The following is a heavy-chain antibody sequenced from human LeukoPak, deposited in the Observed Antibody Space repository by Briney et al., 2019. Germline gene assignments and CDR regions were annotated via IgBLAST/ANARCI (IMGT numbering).Heavy chain of an antibody. CDR2: INSDGSRT. CDR3: ASSASYPLDY. D-gene: IGHD3-10*01. V-gene: IGHV3-74*01. CDR1: GFTFSSYW. Sequence: GGSLRLSCAASGFTFSSYWMYWVRHAPGKGLVWVSRINSDGSRTSYADSVKGRSTISRDNAKNTLYLQMNSLRAEDTAVYYCASSASYPLDYWGQGTLVTVSS. J-gene: IGHJ4*02.